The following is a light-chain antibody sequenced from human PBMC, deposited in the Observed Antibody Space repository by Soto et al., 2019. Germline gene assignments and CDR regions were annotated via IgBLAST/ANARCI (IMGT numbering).Light chain of an antibody. Sequence: EIDIMQSPDTLSVSTEEKNTYSCIASQSVSSNLAWYQQKPGQAPRVLIYGASTRATGIPARFSGSGSGTEFNLTISSLQSEDFAVYYCQQYNNWPPLTFGGGTTVDIK. CDR1: QSVSSN. J-gene: IGKJ4*01. CDR3: QQYNNWPPLT. CDR2: GAS. V-gene: IGKV3-15*01.